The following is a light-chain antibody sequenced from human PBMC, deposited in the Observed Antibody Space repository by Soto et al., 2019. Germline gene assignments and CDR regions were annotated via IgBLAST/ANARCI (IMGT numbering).Light chain of an antibody. J-gene: IGKJ1*01. CDR1: QSLVYSNGNTY. V-gene: IGKV2-30*01. CDR3: MQGTHWPRT. Sequence: DAVMTQSPLSLPVTLGQPASISCRSSQSLVYSNGNTYLNWFQQRPGQSPRRLISKVSNRDSGVPDRFIGSGSGTEFTLKISRVAAEDIGVYYCMQGTHWPRTFGQGTRVEIK. CDR2: KVS.